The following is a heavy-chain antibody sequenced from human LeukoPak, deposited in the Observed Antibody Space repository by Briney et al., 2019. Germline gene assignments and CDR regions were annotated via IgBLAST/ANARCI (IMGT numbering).Heavy chain of an antibody. CDR3: AKVHAPYYDSSGYYFDY. J-gene: IGHJ4*02. CDR2: ISGSGGST. D-gene: IGHD3-22*01. V-gene: IGHV3-23*01. Sequence: GGSLRLSCTVSGFTVSSNSMSWVRQAPGKGLEWVSAISGSGGSTYYADSVKGRFTISRDNSKNTLYLQMNSLRAEDTAVYYCAKVHAPYYDSSGYYFDYWGQGTLVTVSS. CDR1: GFTVSSNS.